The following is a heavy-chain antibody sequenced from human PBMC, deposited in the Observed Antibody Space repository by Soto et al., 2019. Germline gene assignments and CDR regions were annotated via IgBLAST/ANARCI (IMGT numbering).Heavy chain of an antibody. D-gene: IGHD1-26*01. CDR1: GFTFSSYG. J-gene: IGHJ5*02. V-gene: IGHV3-30*18. Sequence: GGSLRLSCAASGFTFSSYGMHWVRQAPGKGLEWVAVISYDGSNKYYADSVKGRFTISRDNSKNTLYLQMNSLRAEDTAVYYCAKDGGPAVGATSPDDPWGQGTLVTVSS. CDR2: ISYDGSNK. CDR3: AKDGGPAVGATSPDDP.